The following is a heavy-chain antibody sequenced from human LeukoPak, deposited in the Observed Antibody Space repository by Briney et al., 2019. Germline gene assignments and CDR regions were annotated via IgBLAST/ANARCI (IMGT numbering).Heavy chain of an antibody. D-gene: IGHD3-10*01. CDR3: ARLPELLWFGESEFDY. J-gene: IGHJ4*02. Sequence: GGSLRPSCAASGFTFSSYSMNWVRQAPGKGLEWVSSISSSSSYIYYADSVKGRFTISRDNAKNSLYLQMNSLRAEDTAVYYCARLPELLWFGESEFDYWGQGTLVTVSS. V-gene: IGHV3-21*01. CDR2: ISSSSSYI. CDR1: GFTFSSYS.